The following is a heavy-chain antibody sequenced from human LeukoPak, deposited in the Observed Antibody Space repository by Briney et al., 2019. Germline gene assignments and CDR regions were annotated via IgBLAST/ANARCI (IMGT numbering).Heavy chain of an antibody. CDR2: VSYSGGT. D-gene: IGHD3-22*01. J-gene: IGHJ5*01. CDR3: ARADDRSGYFGGRFDS. Sequence: SETLSLTCTVSGGPISTYYWSWIRQPLGKRLEWIGYVSYSGGTNYNPSLKSRVTISVDTSKNQFSLKLTSVTAADTALYYCARADDRSGYFGGRFDSWGQGTLVTVSS. V-gene: IGHV4-59*01. CDR1: GGPISTYY.